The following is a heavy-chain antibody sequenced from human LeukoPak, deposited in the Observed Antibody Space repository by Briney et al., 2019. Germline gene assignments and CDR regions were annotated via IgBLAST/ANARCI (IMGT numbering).Heavy chain of an antibody. CDR1: GFTFSSYA. Sequence: GGSLRLSCAASGFTFSSYAMSWVRQAPGKGLEWVSAISGSGGSTYYADSVKGRFTISRDNSKNTLYLQMNSLRAEDTAVYYCARALSYSYGSMDFWGQGTLVIVSS. CDR3: ARALSYSYGSMDF. J-gene: IGHJ4*02. CDR2: ISGSGGST. D-gene: IGHD5-18*01. V-gene: IGHV3-23*01.